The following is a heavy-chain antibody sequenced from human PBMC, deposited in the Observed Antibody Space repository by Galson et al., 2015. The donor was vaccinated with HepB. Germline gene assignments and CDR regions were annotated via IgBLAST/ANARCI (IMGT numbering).Heavy chain of an antibody. CDR2: IRRKFVGGGT. CDR3: ARETSYTYVWGSYRYYDF. CDR1: GFNFGDHG. Sequence: SLRLSCAVSGFNFGDHGMSWVRQAPGKGLEWIGFIRRKFVGGGTDYAASVRGRFTISRDDSKSIAYLHMNSLRSEDTAVYYCARETSYTYVWGSYRYYDFWGQGTLVTVSS. J-gene: IGHJ4*02. D-gene: IGHD3-16*02. V-gene: IGHV3-49*04.